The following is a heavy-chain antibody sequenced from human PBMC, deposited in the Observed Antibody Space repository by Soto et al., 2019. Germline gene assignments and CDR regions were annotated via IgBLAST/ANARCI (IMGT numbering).Heavy chain of an antibody. D-gene: IGHD6-6*01. CDR1: GFTFSSYG. CDR3: AKDGSSSFDY. V-gene: IGHV3-30*18. J-gene: IGHJ4*02. CDR2: ISYDGSNK. Sequence: QPGGSLRLSCAASGFTFSSYGMHWVRQAPGKGLEWVAVISYDGSNKYYADSVKGRFTISRDNSKNTLYLQMNSLRAEDTAVYYCAKDGSSSFDYWGQGTLVTVSS.